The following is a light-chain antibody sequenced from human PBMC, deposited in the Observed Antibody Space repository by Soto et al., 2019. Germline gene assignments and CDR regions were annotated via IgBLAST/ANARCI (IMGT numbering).Light chain of an antibody. V-gene: IGKV2-30*01. Sequence: DVVMTQSPLSLPVTLGQPASISCRSSQSLVFSDGNTFFNWFHQRPGQSPRRVIYKVSKRDSGVPDRFSGSESAPDFTRRISRVEAEHVGVYYCMQGSRWPPRYPFGQGTKLEIK. J-gene: IGKJ2*01. CDR2: KVS. CDR1: QSLVFSDGNTF. CDR3: MQGSRWPPRYP.